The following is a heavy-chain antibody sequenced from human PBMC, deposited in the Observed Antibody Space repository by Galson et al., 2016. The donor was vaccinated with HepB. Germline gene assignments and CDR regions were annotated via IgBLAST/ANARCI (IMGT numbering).Heavy chain of an antibody. Sequence: SVSSDTAAWNWIRQSPSRGLEWLGRTYYRSKWYNDYAVSVKSRITINPDTSTNQFSLQLSSVTPEDTAVYYCAREPGHCTGNSCYSGGMDVWGQGTTVTVSS. CDR3: AREPGHCTGNSCYSGGMDV. D-gene: IGHD2-15*01. J-gene: IGHJ6*02. CDR2: TYYRSKWYN. V-gene: IGHV6-1*01. CDR1: SVSSDTAA.